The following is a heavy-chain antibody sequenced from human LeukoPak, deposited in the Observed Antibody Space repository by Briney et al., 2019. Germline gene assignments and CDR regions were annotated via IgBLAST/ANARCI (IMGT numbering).Heavy chain of an antibody. Sequence: ASVKVSCKASGYTFTGHYMHWVRQAPGRGLEWMGWINPNSGGTNYAQKFQGRVTMTRDTSISTAYMELSRLRSDDTAVYYCARDRLPDGYSYGYDYWGQGTLVTVSS. CDR2: INPNSGGT. J-gene: IGHJ4*02. CDR3: ARDRLPDGYSYGYDY. D-gene: IGHD5-18*01. CDR1: GYTFTGHY. V-gene: IGHV1-2*02.